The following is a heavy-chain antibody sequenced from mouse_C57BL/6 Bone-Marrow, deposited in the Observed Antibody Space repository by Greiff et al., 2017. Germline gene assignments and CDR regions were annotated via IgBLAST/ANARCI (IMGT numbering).Heavy chain of an antibody. CDR1: GYTFTSYW. V-gene: IGHV1-59*01. J-gene: IGHJ2*01. Sequence: QVQLQQPGAELVRPGTSVKLSCKASGYTFTSYWMHWVKQRPGQGLEWIGVIDPSDSYTNYNQKFKGKATLTVDTSSSTAYMQLSSLTSEDSAVYYCARRGGNYDLDYWGQGTTLTVSS. D-gene: IGHD2-1*01. CDR2: IDPSDSYT. CDR3: ARRGGNYDLDY.